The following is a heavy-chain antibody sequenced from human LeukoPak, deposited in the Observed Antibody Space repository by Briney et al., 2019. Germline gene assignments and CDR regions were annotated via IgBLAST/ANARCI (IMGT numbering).Heavy chain of an antibody. V-gene: IGHV4-39*07. D-gene: IGHD3-10*01. Sequence: PSETLSLTCTVSGGSISSSSSYWGWIRQPPGKGLEWIGSIYYSGGTYYNPSLKSRVTISVDTSKTQFSLKLSSVTAADTAVYYCARVPYYYGSGSFSYWGQGTLVTVSS. CDR2: IYYSGGT. CDR1: GGSISSSSSY. J-gene: IGHJ4*02. CDR3: ARVPYYYGSGSFSY.